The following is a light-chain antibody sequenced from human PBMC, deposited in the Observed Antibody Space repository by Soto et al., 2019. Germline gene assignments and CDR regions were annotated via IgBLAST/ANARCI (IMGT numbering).Light chain of an antibody. Sequence: EIVLTQSPGALSLSPGERATLSCRGSQSVSSSYLAWYQQKPGQAPRLLIYGASSRATGIPDRFSGSGSGTDFTLTISRLEPEDFAVYYCQQYGSSPGTFGQGTKVDI. CDR1: QSVSSSY. V-gene: IGKV3-20*01. CDR2: GAS. J-gene: IGKJ1*01. CDR3: QQYGSSPGT.